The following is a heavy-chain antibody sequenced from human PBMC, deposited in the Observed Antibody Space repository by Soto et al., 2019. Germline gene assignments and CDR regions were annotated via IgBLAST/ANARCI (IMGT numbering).Heavy chain of an antibody. D-gene: IGHD3-22*01. J-gene: IGHJ4*02. CDR3: AKGTLYYYDSSGIHFDY. CDR1: GFTFSSYA. V-gene: IGHV3-23*01. CDR2: ISGSGGST. Sequence: EVQLLESWGGLVQPGGSLRLSCAASGFTFSSYAMSWVRQAPGKGLEWVSAISGSGGSTYYADSVKGRFTISRDNSKNTLYLQMKSLRAEDTAVYYCAKGTLYYYDSSGIHFDYWGQGTLVTVSS.